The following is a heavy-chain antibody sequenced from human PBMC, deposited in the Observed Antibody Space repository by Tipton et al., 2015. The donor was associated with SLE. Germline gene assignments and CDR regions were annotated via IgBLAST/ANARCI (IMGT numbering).Heavy chain of an antibody. D-gene: IGHD6-19*01. J-gene: IGHJ5*02. V-gene: IGHV3-66*01. CDR3: ARYFPAGLYSSGWS. Sequence: SLRLSCAASGFTFSSYAMRWVRQAPGKGLEWVSVIYSGGSTYYADSVKGRFTISRDNSKNTLYLQMNSLRAEDTAVYYCARYFPAGLYSSGWSWGQGTLVTVSS. CDR1: GFTFSSYA. CDR2: IYSGGST.